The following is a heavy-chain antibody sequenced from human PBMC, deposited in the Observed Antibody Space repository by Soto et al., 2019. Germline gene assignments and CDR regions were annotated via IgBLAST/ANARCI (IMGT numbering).Heavy chain of an antibody. J-gene: IGHJ5*02. D-gene: IGHD6-13*01. CDR2: TYYRSKCYI. CDR1: GDSVSSKSAA. V-gene: IGHV6-1*01. Sequence: SQTRSLTCAISGDSVSSKSAAWNRIRTSPSKGLEWRGRTYYRSKCYIDYAVSVKSRITINPDTAKNQFSLQLYSVNPEDTAVYYCARDSGGRLQGRYGYSSSWTTNTWFDPWGQGTLVTVSS. CDR3: ARDSGGRLQGRYGYSSSWTTNTWFDP.